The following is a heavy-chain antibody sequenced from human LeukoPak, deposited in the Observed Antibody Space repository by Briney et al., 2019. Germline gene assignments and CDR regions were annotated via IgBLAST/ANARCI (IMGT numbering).Heavy chain of an antibody. CDR3: ATGGSGWYDWFDP. Sequence: SVKVSCKVSGYTLTELSMHWVRQAPGKGLGWVGGFDPEDGVTIYAQKFQGRVTMTEDTSTDTAYMELSSLRSEDTAVYYCATGGSGWYDWFDPWGQGTLVTVSS. V-gene: IGHV1-24*01. D-gene: IGHD6-19*01. CDR1: GYTLTELS. J-gene: IGHJ5*02. CDR2: FDPEDGVT.